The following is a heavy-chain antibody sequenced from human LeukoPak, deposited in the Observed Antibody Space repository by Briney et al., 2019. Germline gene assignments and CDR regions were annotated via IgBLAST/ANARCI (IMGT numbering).Heavy chain of an antibody. CDR1: GFTFSSYA. Sequence: PGGSLRLSCAASGFTFSSYAMHWVRQAPGKGLEWVAVISYDGSNKYYADSVKGRFTVSRDNSKNTLYLQMNSLRAEDTAVYYCAKGGFLEWFDAFDIWGQGTMVTVSS. D-gene: IGHD3-3*01. V-gene: IGHV3-30-3*01. CDR2: ISYDGSNK. J-gene: IGHJ3*02. CDR3: AKGGFLEWFDAFDI.